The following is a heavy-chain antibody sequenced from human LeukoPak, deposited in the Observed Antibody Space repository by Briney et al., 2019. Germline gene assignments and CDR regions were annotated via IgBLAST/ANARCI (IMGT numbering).Heavy chain of an antibody. CDR2: ISAYNGNT. J-gene: IGHJ4*02. V-gene: IGHV1-18*01. D-gene: IGHD3-22*01. CDR1: GYTFTSYG. Sequence: ASVKVSCKASGYTFTSYGISWVRQAPGQGLEWMGWISAYNGNTNYAQKLQGRVTMTTDTSTSTAYMELRSLRSDDTAVYYCVSHTYYYDSSGYSLYYFDYWGQGTLVTVSS. CDR3: VSHTYYYDSSGYSLYYFDY.